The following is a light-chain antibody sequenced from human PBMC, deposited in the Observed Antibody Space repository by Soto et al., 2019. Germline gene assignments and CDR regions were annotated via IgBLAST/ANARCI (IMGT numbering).Light chain of an antibody. CDR1: QSVSSSY. CDR2: GAS. J-gene: IGKJ4*01. CDR3: QQYGSSPLT. V-gene: IGKV3-20*01. Sequence: EIVLTQSPGTLSLSPGERATLSCRASQSVSSSYLAWYQQKPGQAPRLLIYGASSRATGIPDRFSGSGSGTDFTLTIRRLEPEDFAVYYCQQYGSSPLTFGGGNKVDIK.